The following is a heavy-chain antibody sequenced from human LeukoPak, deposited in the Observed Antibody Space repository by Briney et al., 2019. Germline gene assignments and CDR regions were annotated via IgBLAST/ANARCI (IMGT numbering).Heavy chain of an antibody. J-gene: IGHJ6*04. CDR3: AELGITMIGGV. Sequence: PGGSLRLSCAASGFIFSRNSMNWVRQAPGKGLEWVSYISSSGSTIYYADSVKGRFTISRDNAKNSLYLQMNSLRAEDTAVYYCAELGITMIGGVWGKGTTVTISS. V-gene: IGHV3-48*04. D-gene: IGHD3-10*02. CDR2: ISSSGSTI. CDR1: GFIFSRNS.